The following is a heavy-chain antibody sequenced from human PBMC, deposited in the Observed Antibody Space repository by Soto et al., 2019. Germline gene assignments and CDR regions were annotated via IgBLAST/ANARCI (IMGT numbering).Heavy chain of an antibody. V-gene: IGHV4-34*01. CDR3: AVTGTYNSFDP. D-gene: IGHD7-27*01. J-gene: IGHJ5*02. CDR1: GGSLSDSF. Sequence: SETLSLTCTVSGGSLSDSFWNWIRQPPGKGLEWIGEIHHSGISNYNPSLKSRVTMSVDTSKNQFSLKMTSVTAADTAVYYCAVTGTYNSFDPWGQGTLVTVSS. CDR2: IHHSGIS.